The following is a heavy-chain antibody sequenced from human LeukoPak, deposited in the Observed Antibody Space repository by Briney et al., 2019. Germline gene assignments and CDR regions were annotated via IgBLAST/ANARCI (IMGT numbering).Heavy chain of an antibody. J-gene: IGHJ4*02. V-gene: IGHV1-69*01. CDR2: IIPIFGTA. Sequence: GSSVKVSCKASGGTFSSYAISWVRQAPGQGLEWMGGIIPIFGTANYAQKFQGRVTITADESTSTAYMELSSLRSEDTAVYYCARVSSAGSSWFRRREPPDYWGQGTLVTVSS. CDR3: ARVSSAGSSWFRRREPPDY. CDR1: GGTFSSYA. D-gene: IGHD6-13*01.